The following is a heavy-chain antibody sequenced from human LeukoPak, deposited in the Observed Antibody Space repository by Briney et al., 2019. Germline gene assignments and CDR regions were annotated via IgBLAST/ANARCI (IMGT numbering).Heavy chain of an antibody. J-gene: IGHJ3*02. CDR2: ISSSSSDI. D-gene: IGHD6-13*01. CDR3: VGWINRIAAAGTHDAFDI. CDR1: GFTVSSNY. V-gene: IGHV3-21*01. Sequence: GGSLRLSCAASGFTVSSNYMSWVRQTPGKGLEWVSSISSSSSDIYYADSVKGRFTISRDNAKNSLYLQMNSLRAEDTAVYYCVGWINRIAAAGTHDAFDIWGQGTKVTVSS.